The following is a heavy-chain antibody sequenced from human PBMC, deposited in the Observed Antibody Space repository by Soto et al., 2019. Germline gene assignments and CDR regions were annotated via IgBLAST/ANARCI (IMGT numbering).Heavy chain of an antibody. CDR3: AARLWFGEIGEYYFDY. D-gene: IGHD3-10*01. Sequence: SETLSLTCTVSGGSISSSSYYWGWIRQPPGKGLEWIGSIYYSGSTYYNPSLKSRVTISVDTSKNQFSLKLSSVTAADTAVYYCAARLWFGEIGEYYFDYWGQGTLVTVSS. V-gene: IGHV4-39*01. CDR2: IYYSGST. J-gene: IGHJ4*02. CDR1: GGSISSSSYY.